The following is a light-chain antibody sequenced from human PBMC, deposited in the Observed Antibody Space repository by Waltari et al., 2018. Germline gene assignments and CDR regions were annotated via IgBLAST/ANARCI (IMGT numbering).Light chain of an antibody. CDR3: QQRSSWPGT. J-gene: IGKJ5*01. Sequence: IVLPQSPATLSLSPGERATLSCRASQSVSGYLAWYQQKPGQAPRLLIYDSSYRATGIPVRFSARRSETDFTLTISSLEPEDFAVYYCQQRSSWPGTFGQGTRLEIK. CDR1: QSVSGY. V-gene: IGKV3-11*01. CDR2: DSS.